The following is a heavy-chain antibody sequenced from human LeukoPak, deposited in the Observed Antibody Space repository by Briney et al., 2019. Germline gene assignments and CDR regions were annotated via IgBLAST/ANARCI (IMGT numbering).Heavy chain of an antibody. D-gene: IGHD2-2*01. CDR2: INPNSGGT. V-gene: IGHV1-2*02. CDR3: ARDGDIVVVPAASRDYGMDV. Sequence: GASVKVSCKASGYTSTGYYMHWVRQAPGQGLEWMGWINPNSGGTNYAQKFQGRVAMTRDTSISTAYMELSRLRPDDTAVYYCARDGDIVVVPAASRDYGMDVWGQGTTVTVSS. CDR1: GYTSTGYY. J-gene: IGHJ6*02.